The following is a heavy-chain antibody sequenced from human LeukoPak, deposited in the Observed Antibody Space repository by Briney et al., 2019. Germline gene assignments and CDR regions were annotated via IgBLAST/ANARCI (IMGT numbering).Heavy chain of an antibody. V-gene: IGHV3-74*01. CDR2: INSDGSST. D-gene: IGHD4-23*01. CDR3: ARVIGYGGNSVGFDY. Sequence: PGGSLRLSCAASGFTFSRYWMHWVRQAPGKGLVWVSRINSDGSSTTYADSVKGRFTISRDNAKNTLYLQMNSLRAEDTAVYYCARVIGYGGNSVGFDYWGQGTLVTVSS. J-gene: IGHJ4*02. CDR1: GFTFSRYW.